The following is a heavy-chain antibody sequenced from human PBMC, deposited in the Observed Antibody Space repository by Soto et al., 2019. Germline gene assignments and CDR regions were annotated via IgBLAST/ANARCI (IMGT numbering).Heavy chain of an antibody. V-gene: IGHV3-7*01. CDR3: ARDLDY. CDR1: GFTLSNHW. Sequence: GGSLRLSCAASGFTLSNHWMTWVRQDPGKGLEWVASMNYDGSDKYYVDSVKGRFTISRDDAKNSLYLQMNSLRAEDTAVYYCARDLDYWGQGTLVTVSS. J-gene: IGHJ4*02. CDR2: MNYDGSDK.